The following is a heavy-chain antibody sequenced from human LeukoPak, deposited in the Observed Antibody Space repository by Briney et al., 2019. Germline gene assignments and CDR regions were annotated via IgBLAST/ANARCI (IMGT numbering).Heavy chain of an antibody. D-gene: IGHD2-15*01. Sequence: PAESLRLSCAASGFTFSSYSMNWVRQAPGKGLEWVSYISSSSSTIYYADSVKGRFTISRDTAKNSPYLQMNSLSAEDTAVYYCARVYCSGGSCSTGDFFDYWGQGTLVTVSS. CDR3: ARVYCSGGSCSTGDFFDY. CDR2: ISSSSSTI. J-gene: IGHJ4*02. CDR1: GFTFSSYS. V-gene: IGHV3-48*01.